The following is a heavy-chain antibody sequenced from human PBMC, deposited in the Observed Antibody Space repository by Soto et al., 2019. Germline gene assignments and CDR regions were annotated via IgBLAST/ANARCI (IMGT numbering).Heavy chain of an antibody. J-gene: IGHJ6*02. CDR2: INPSGGST. D-gene: IGHD4-17*01. Sequence: GASVKVSCKASGYTFTSYYMHWVRQAPGQGLEWMGIINPSGGSTSYAQKFQGRVTMTRDTSTSTVYMELSSLRSEDTAVYYCARDLTDDYGDYGLERYGMDVWGQGTTVTVSS. V-gene: IGHV1-46*01. CDR3: ARDLTDDYGDYGLERYGMDV. CDR1: GYTFTSYY.